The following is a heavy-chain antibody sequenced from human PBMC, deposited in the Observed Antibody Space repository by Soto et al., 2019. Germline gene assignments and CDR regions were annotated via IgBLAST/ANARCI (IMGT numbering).Heavy chain of an antibody. D-gene: IGHD3-22*01. CDR1: GGSIDRSNYY. J-gene: IGHJ4*02. V-gene: IGHV4-39*01. Sequence: PSETLSLTCTVSGGSIDRSNYYWDWIRQSPGKGLEWIGTTYYNGNAYYNPSLKSRVTMSVDTSKNQFSLKLISVTAADTAVYYCARHFVAVVIKGWGYWGEGTLVTVSS. CDR2: TYYNGNA. CDR3: ARHFVAVVIKGWGY.